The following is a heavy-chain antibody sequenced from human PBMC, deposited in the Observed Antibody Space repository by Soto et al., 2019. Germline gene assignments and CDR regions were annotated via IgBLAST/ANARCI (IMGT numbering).Heavy chain of an antibody. CDR1: GFTFSNYI. D-gene: IGHD3-10*01. CDR3: TRANYGSGSNYYYGLDV. Sequence: GGSLRLSCAASGFTFSNYIMHWVRQAPGKGLEWVAIILHDGNNKYYADSVKGRFTISRDNPKNTLYLQMNSLRAEDTAVYYCTRANYGSGSNYYYGLDVWGQGTTVTVSS. J-gene: IGHJ6*02. V-gene: IGHV3-30-3*01. CDR2: ILHDGNNK.